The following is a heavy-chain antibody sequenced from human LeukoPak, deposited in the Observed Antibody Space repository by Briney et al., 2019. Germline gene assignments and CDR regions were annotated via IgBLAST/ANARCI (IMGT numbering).Heavy chain of an antibody. V-gene: IGHV4-61*02. CDR3: ARDTASPSYFDS. CDR2: INTSGST. J-gene: IGHJ4*02. Sequence: SETLSLTCTVSGGSISSGTYYWSWIRQPAGKGLEWIGRINTSGSTTYNPSLKSRVTISVDTSKNQFSLKLSSVTAADTAVYYCARDTASPSYFDSWGQGTLVTVSS. CDR1: GGSISSGTYY.